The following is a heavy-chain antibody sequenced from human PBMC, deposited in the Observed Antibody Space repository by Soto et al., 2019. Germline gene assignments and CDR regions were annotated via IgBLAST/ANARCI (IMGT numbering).Heavy chain of an antibody. V-gene: IGHV3-30-3*01. CDR2: ISYDGSNK. CDR3: ARYRRWLLYWFVT. J-gene: IGHJ5*02. CDR1: GLTFSSYA. Sequence: GGSLRLSCAAYGLTFSSYAMHWVRQAPGKGLEWVAVISYDGSNKYYADSVKGRFTISRDNSKNTLYLQMNSLRAEDSAVYYCARYRRWLLYWFVTWGQGTLVTVSS. D-gene: IGHD5-12*01.